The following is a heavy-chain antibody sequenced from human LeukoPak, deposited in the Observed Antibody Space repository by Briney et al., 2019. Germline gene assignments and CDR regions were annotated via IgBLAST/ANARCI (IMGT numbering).Heavy chain of an antibody. CDR3: ARRRSTSCYDY. D-gene: IGHD2-2*01. J-gene: IGHJ4*02. CDR2: LYYSGST. CDR1: GGSISSSGYY. Sequence: PSETLSLTCTVSGGSISSSGYYWGWIRQSPGKGLEWIGSLYYSGSTYYNPSLKSRVTISVDTSKNQFSLKLSSVTAADTAVYYCARRRSTSCYDYWGQGTLVTVSS. V-gene: IGHV4-39*01.